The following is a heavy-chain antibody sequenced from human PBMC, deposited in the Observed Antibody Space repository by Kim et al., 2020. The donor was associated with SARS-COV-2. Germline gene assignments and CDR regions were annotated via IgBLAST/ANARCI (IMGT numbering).Heavy chain of an antibody. D-gene: IGHD5-12*01. CDR2: IYYSGST. Sequence: SETLSLTCTVSGGSISSYYWSWIRQPPGKGLEWIGYIYYSGSTNYNPFLKSRVTISVDTSKNQFSLKLSSVTAADTAVYYCARQEHRDSGRFDPWGQGTLVTVSS. CDR1: GGSISSYY. CDR3: ARQEHRDSGRFDP. J-gene: IGHJ5*02. V-gene: IGHV4-59*08.